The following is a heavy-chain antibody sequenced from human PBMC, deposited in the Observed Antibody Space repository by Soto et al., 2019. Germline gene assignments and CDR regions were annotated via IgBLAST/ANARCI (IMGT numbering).Heavy chain of an antibody. V-gene: IGHV3-23*01. CDR1: GFTFSSYA. D-gene: IGHD3-22*01. CDR2: ISGSGGGT. Sequence: PGGSLRLSCAASGFTFSSYAMSWVRQAPGKGLEWVSTISGSGGGTYYADSMKGRFTISRDNSKNTLYLQMNSLRAEDTAVYYCAKDESRVVVPDNWFDSWGQGTLVTVSS. J-gene: IGHJ5*01. CDR3: AKDESRVVVPDNWFDS.